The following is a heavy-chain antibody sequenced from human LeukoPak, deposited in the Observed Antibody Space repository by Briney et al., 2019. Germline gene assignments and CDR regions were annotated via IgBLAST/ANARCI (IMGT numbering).Heavy chain of an antibody. CDR1: GFTFSNYG. CDR2: ISVVGDTT. V-gene: IGHV3-23*01. Sequence: PGGSLRLSCAASGFTFSNYGMSWARQAPGKGLEWVSVISVVGDTTYYADSVKGRFTISRDNSKNTVFLQMNSLRAEDTAVYYCAKVDCSGGSCYGFSYFYCGMDVWGQGTTVTVSS. CDR3: AKVDCSGGSCYGFSYFYCGMDV. J-gene: IGHJ6*02. D-gene: IGHD2-15*01.